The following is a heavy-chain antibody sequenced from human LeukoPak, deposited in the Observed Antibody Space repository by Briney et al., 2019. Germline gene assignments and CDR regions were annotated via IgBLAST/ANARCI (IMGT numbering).Heavy chain of an antibody. CDR1: GYSFTSYW. V-gene: IGHV5-51*01. J-gene: IGHJ4*02. CDR3: ARHETGPYFDY. Sequence: GESLKISCQGSGYSFTSYWIGWVRQLPGKGLEWIGIIYPGDSDTRYSPSFQGQVTISADKSISTAYLQWSSLKASDTAMYYCARHETGPYFDYWGQGTLVTVSS. D-gene: IGHD1-1*01. CDR2: IYPGDSDT.